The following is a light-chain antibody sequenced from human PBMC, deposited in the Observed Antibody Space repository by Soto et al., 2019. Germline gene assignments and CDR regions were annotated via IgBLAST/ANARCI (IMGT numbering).Light chain of an antibody. J-gene: IGKJ1*01. Sequence: EVMLIQSPSTLSMSPGERATLSCRASETVATNLAWYQQKPGRAPRLLISGASTRAAGISDRFRGGGSGTEFTLTITSLRSEDSCTYYCQQYFEWPPMTFGQGTKVDIK. V-gene: IGKV3-15*01. CDR3: QQYFEWPPMT. CDR2: GAS. CDR1: ETVATN.